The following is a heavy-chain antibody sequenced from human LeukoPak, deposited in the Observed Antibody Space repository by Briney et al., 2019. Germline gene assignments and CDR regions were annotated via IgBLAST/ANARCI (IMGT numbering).Heavy chain of an antibody. V-gene: IGHV1-8*02. Sequence: ASVKVSCKASGYTFTSYAMNWVRQAPGQGLEWMGGIIPIFGTANYAQKFQGRVTMTRNTSISTAYMELSSLRSEDTAVYYCARGREGYCSSWGQGTLVTVSS. D-gene: IGHD2-15*01. CDR1: GYTFTSYA. CDR3: ARGREGYCSS. J-gene: IGHJ5*02. CDR2: IIPIFGTA.